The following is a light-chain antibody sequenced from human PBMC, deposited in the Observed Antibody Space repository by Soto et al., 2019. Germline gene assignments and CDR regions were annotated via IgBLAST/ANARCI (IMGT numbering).Light chain of an antibody. CDR1: QSVSSNY. CDR2: TAS. Sequence: EIVLTQSPGTLSLSPGERATLSCRASQSVSSNYLAWFQQKPGQAPRLLIYTASSRATGIPDRFSGSGSGTDFTLTISRQEPEDFAVYYCQQYGSSPKTFGQGTKVEI. CDR3: QQYGSSPKT. J-gene: IGKJ1*01. V-gene: IGKV3-20*01.